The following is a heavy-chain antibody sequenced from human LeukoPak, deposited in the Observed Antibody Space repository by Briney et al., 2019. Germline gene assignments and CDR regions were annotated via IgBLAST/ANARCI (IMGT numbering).Heavy chain of an antibody. CDR2: ISHDGSNN. D-gene: IGHD3-10*01. CDR3: ATMVRGPKSPFDY. J-gene: IGHJ4*02. V-gene: IGHV3-30*03. CDR1: GFTFSNYG. Sequence: RGSLRLSCAASGFTFSNYGMHWVRQAPGKGLEWVVVISHDGSNNNYADSVKGRFTISRDNSKNTLYLQMNSLRAEDTAVYYCATMVRGPKSPFDYWGQGTLVTVSS.